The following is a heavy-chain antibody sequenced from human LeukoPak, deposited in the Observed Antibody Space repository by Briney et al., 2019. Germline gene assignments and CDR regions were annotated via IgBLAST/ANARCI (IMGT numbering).Heavy chain of an antibody. CDR3: ARGRRDIVVAVAATRYNWFDP. D-gene: IGHD2-15*01. J-gene: IGHJ5*02. CDR1: SGSFSGYY. V-gene: IGHV4-34*01. Sequence: PSETLSLTCSVYSGSFSGYYWSWIRQPPGKGLEWIGEINHSVGTNYNPSLKSRVTMSLDTSKNQFSLKLSSVTAADTAVYYCARGRRDIVVAVAATRYNWFDPWGQGTLVTVSS. CDR2: INHSVGT.